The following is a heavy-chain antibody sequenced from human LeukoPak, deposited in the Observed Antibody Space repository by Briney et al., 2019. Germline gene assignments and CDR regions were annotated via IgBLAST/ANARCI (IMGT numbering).Heavy chain of an antibody. D-gene: IGHD3-10*01. V-gene: IGHV3-21*01. CDR2: IFSSSSYI. J-gene: IGHJ6*02. CDR3: ARSQLSSYYYGSGTDYYGMDV. CDR1: GFTFSNYN. Sequence: PGGSLRLSCAVSGFTFSNYNMNWVRQAPGKGLEWVSSIFSSSSYIYYADSVKGRFTIPRDNAKNSLYLQMNSLRAEDTAVYYCARSQLSSYYYGSGTDYYGMDVWGQGTTVTVSS.